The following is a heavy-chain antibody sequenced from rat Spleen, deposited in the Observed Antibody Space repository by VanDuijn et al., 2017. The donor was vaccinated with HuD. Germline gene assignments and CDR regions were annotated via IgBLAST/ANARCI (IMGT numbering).Heavy chain of an antibody. J-gene: IGHJ3*01. CDR2: ITYDVSTT. D-gene: IGHD5-1*01. CDR1: GFTVSDYN. CDR3: SRPGTGSWFAY. V-gene: IGHV5-7*01. Sequence: EVQLVESGGGLVQPGRSLKLSCAASGFTVSDYNMAWVRQAPTKGLEWVASITYDVSTTYYRDSVKGRFTVSRDNAKSTLYLQMDSLRSEDTATYYCSRPGTGSWFAYWGQGTLVTVSS.